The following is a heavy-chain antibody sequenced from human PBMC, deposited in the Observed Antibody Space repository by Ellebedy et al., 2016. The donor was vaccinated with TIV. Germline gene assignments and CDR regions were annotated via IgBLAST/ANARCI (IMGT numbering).Heavy chain of an antibody. V-gene: IGHV3-7*01. CDR1: GFSFSNYW. CDR2: MKQDGSEK. D-gene: IGHD7-27*01. J-gene: IGHJ5*01. CDR3: ARLNWGRFAFDF. Sequence: GGSLRLXXEASGFSFSNYWMSWVRQGPGKGLEWVANMKQDGSEKFYVDSVNGRFTISRDNANNSLYLHLSSLRPEDTAVYYCARLNWGRFAFDFWGQGTLVTVSS.